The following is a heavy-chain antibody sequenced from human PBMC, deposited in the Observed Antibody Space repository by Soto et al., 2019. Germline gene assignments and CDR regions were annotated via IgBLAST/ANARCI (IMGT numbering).Heavy chain of an antibody. CDR3: ARGNPFNYAGFDV. Sequence: QAHLEQSGAEVKRPGASVKVSCKASGYTFSDFDINWLRQASGQGPEWMGWMNAKSGDTFFAQRFQGKFNMTSDTSLSTASMEVGSLTSDDTAIYYCARGNPFNYAGFDVWGQGTTVAVSS. J-gene: IGHJ6*02. CDR1: GYTFSDFD. CDR2: MNAKSGDT. D-gene: IGHD3-16*01. V-gene: IGHV1-8*01.